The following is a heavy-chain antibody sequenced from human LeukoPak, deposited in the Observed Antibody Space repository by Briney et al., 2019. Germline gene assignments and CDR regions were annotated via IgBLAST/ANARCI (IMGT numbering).Heavy chain of an antibody. J-gene: IGHJ4*02. CDR2: IYYSGST. CDR3: ARILLYYDILTGYPNLPDY. D-gene: IGHD3-9*01. V-gene: IGHV4-39*07. CDR1: GDSISSSSYY. Sequence: KPSETLSLTCTVSGDSISSSSYYWGWIRQPPGKGLEWIGSIYYSGSTYYNPSLKSRVTISVDTSKNQFSLKLSSVTAADTAVYYCARILLYYDILTGYPNLPDYWGQGTLVTVSS.